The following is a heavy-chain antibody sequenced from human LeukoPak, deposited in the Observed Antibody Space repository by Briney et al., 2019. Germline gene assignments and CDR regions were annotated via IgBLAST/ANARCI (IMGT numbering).Heavy chain of an antibody. CDR2: ISYNGSNK. J-gene: IGHJ1*01. CDR1: GFTFRSYA. D-gene: IGHD6-19*01. V-gene: IGHV3-30*04. Sequence: PGGSLTLSCLASGFTFRSYAMLWVRQAPGPGQESVAVISYNGSNKYCADSVKGRFTISRDNSKNTLYLQMNSLRAEDTAVYYCAKASYSDVAVADQHWGQGTLVTVSS. CDR3: AKASYSDVAVADQH.